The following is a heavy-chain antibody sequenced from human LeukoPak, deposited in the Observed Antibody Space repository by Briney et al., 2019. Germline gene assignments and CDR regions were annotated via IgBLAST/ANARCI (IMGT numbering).Heavy chain of an antibody. CDR2: INSDGSST. CDR1: GFTFSSYW. V-gene: IGHV3-74*01. D-gene: IGHD6-19*01. Sequence: GGSLRLSCAASGFTFSSYWMHWVRQAPGKGLVWVSRINSDGSSTSYADSVKGRFTISRDNAKNTLYLQMNSLRAEDTAVYYCARDGIAVAGDYYYYMDVWGKGTTVTVSS. CDR3: ARDGIAVAGDYYYYMDV. J-gene: IGHJ6*03.